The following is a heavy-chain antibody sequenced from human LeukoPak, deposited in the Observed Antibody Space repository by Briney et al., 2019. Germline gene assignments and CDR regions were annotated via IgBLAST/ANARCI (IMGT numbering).Heavy chain of an antibody. CDR3: ARGVEPLAANTLAY. V-gene: IGHV3-53*01. CDR2: LYSDGNT. J-gene: IGHJ4*02. CDR1: GFTVITND. Sequence: GGSLRLSCAASGFTVITNDMTWVRQAPGEGLECVSVLYSDGNTKYADSVQGRFTISRDNSKNTLYLEMNSLSPDDTAVYYCARGVEPLAANTLAYWGQGTLVTVSS. D-gene: IGHD3-16*01.